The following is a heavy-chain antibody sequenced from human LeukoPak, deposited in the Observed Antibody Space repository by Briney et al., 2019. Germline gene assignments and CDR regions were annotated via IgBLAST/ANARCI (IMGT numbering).Heavy chain of an antibody. J-gene: IGHJ4*02. V-gene: IGHV4-30-4*08. Sequence: PSQTLSLTCTVSGGSISSGDYYWSWIRQPPGKGLEWIGYIYYNGSTYYNPSLKSRVTISVDTSKNQFSLKLSSVTAADTAVYYCARGGGLGAYYFDYWGQGTLVTVSS. D-gene: IGHD3-16*01. CDR3: ARGGGLGAYYFDY. CDR2: IYYNGST. CDR1: GGSISSGDYY.